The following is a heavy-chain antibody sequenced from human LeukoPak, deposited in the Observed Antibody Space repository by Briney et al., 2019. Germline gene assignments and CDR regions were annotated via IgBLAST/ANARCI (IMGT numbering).Heavy chain of an antibody. CDR3: ANPEHSSGWYLWDY. CDR2: ISGSGGST. CDR1: GFTFSSYA. Sequence: PGGSLRLSCAASGFTFSSYAMSWVRQAPGKGLEWVSAISGSGGSTYYADSVKGRFTISRDNSKNTLYLQMNSLRAEDTAVYYCANPEHSSGWYLWDYWGQGTLVTVSS. D-gene: IGHD6-19*01. V-gene: IGHV3-23*01. J-gene: IGHJ4*02.